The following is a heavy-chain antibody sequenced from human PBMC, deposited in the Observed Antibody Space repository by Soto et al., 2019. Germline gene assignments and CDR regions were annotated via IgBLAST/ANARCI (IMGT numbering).Heavy chain of an antibody. D-gene: IGHD5-18*01. CDR1: GFTFSSYA. CDR2: ISGSGGST. J-gene: IGHJ4*02. CDR3: AKDREWIQLWLRLRAFDY. Sequence: GESLKISCAASGFTFSSYAMSWVRQAPGKGLEWVSAISGSGGSTYYADSVKGRFTISRDNSKNTLYLQMNSLRAEDTAVYYCAKDREWIQLWLRLRAFDYWGQGTLVTVSS. V-gene: IGHV3-23*01.